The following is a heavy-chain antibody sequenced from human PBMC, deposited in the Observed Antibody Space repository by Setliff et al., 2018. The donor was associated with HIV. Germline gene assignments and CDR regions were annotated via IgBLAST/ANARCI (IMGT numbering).Heavy chain of an antibody. CDR1: GFTFSSYG. CDR3: ARDQWGYSYGYYYYYYMDV. V-gene: IGHV3-30*02. Sequence: PGGSLRLSCAASGFTFSSYGMHWVRQAPGKGLEWVAFLRFDGSNKSYGDSVKGRFTISRDNSKNTLYLQMNSLRAEDTAVYYCARDQWGYSYGYYYYYYMDVWGKGTTVTVS. D-gene: IGHD5-18*01. J-gene: IGHJ6*03. CDR2: LRFDGSNK.